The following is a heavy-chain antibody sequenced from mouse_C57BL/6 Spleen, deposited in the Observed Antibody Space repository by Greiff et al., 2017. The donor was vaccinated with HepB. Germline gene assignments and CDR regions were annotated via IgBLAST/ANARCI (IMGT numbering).Heavy chain of an antibody. V-gene: IGHV1-75*01. J-gene: IGHJ4*01. CDR2: IFPGSGST. CDR1: GYTFTDYY. Sequence: QVHVKQSGPELVKPGASVKISCKASGYTFTDYYINWVKQRPGQGLEWIGWIFPGSGSTYYNEKFKGKATLTVDKSSSTAYMLLSSLTSEDSAVYFCARGVLLRFAMDYWGQGTSVTVSS. CDR3: ARGVLLRFAMDY. D-gene: IGHD1-1*01.